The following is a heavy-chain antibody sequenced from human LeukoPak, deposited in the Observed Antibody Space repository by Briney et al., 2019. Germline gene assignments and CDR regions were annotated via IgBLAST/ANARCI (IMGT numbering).Heavy chain of an antibody. CDR2: ISASGSRT. CDR1: GFTFSSYA. J-gene: IGHJ4*02. Sequence: GGSLRLSCAASGFTFSSYAMIWVRQAPGKGPEWVSEISASGSRTYYTDAVKGRFTVARDNSRNTVYLEMNSPRADDTAVYYCARGTSGAFDHWGQGTLVTVSS. D-gene: IGHD2-2*01. V-gene: IGHV3-23*01. CDR3: ARGTSGAFDH.